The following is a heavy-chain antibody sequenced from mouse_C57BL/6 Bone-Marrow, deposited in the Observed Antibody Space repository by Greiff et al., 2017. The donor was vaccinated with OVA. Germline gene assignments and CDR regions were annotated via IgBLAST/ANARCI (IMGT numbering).Heavy chain of an antibody. V-gene: IGHV5-16*01. J-gene: IGHJ3*01. CDR2: INYDGSST. CDR1: GFTFSDYY. Sequence: DVQLVESEGGLVQPGSSMKLSCTASGFTFSDYYMAWVRQVPEKGLEWVANINYDGSSTYYLDSLKSRFIISRDNAKNILYLQMSSLKSEDTATYYCARVGGNSFAYWGQGTLVTVSA. D-gene: IGHD2-1*01. CDR3: ARVGGNSFAY.